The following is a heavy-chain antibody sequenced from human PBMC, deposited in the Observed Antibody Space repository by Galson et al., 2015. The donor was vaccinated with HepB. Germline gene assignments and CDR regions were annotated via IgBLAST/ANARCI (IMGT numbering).Heavy chain of an antibody. CDR1: GFTFSSYA. Sequence: SLRLSCAASGFTFSSYAMHWVRQAPGRGLEWVAVISYDGSNKYYADSVKGRFTISRDNSKNTLYLQMNSLRAEDTAVYYCARDGWSGYSWEGWFDPWGQGTLVTVSS. V-gene: IGHV3-30-3*01. CDR2: ISYDGSNK. D-gene: IGHD3-3*01. J-gene: IGHJ5*02. CDR3: ARDGWSGYSWEGWFDP.